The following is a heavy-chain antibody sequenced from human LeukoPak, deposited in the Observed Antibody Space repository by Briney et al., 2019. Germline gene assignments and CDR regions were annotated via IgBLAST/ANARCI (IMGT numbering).Heavy chain of an antibody. V-gene: IGHV3-74*01. CDR3: ARDTGWYFDL. D-gene: IGHD4-17*01. CDR2: ITGDGSGT. J-gene: IGHJ2*01. Sequence: GGSLRLSCAASGFTFSGYWMHWVRQVPGKGLVWVSRITGDGSGTTYADSVKGRFTISRDNAKNTVFLQMISLRAEDTAVYYCARDTGWYFDLWGRGTLVTVSS. CDR1: GFTFSGYW.